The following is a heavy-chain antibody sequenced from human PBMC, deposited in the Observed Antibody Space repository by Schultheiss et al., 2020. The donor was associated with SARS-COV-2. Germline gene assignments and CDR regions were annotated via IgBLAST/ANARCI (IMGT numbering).Heavy chain of an antibody. CDR1: GGSINNYF. CDR3: ARNGHRRGYFDY. V-gene: IGHV4-4*08. Sequence: SETLSLTCTVSGGSINNYFWSWIRQPPGRGLEWIGYIYDSGSTSYNPSLESRVTISVDTSKNQFSLKLTSLTAADTAVYYCARNGHRRGYFDYWGQGTLVTVSS. J-gene: IGHJ4*02. D-gene: IGHD2-8*01. CDR2: IYDSGST.